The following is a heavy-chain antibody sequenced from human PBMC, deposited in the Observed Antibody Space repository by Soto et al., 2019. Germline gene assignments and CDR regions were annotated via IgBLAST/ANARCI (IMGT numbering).Heavy chain of an antibody. D-gene: IGHD6-13*01. CDR1: GFTFSSYG. J-gene: IGHJ4*02. V-gene: IGHV3-23*01. CDR3: AKQSPYSISLYGVDY. CDR2: ISGSGGST. Sequence: EVQLLESGGGLVQPGGSLRLSCAASGFTFSSYGMNWVRQAPGKGLEWVSGISGSGGSTHYADSVKGRFSISRDNSNNTLYLQMNNLRAEDTALYYCAKQSPYSISLYGVDYWGQGTLATVSS.